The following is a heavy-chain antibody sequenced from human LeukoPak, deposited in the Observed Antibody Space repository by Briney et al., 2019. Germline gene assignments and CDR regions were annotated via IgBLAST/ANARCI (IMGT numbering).Heavy chain of an antibody. D-gene: IGHD3-10*01. CDR3: ARRGYGSGSYY. Sequence: SETLSLTCAVYGGSFSGYYWSWIRQPPGKGLEWIGSIYYSGSTYYNPSLKSRVTISVDTSKNQFSLKLSSVTAADTAVYYCARRGYGSGSYYWGQGTLVTVSS. CDR1: GGSFSGYY. J-gene: IGHJ4*02. V-gene: IGHV4-34*01. CDR2: IYYSGST.